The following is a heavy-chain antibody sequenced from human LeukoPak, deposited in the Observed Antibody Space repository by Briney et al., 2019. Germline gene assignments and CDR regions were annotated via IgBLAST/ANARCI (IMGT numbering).Heavy chain of an antibody. Sequence: GGSLRLSCAATGFTFSSYGMHWVRQAPGKGLEWVAVIWYDGSNKYYADSVKGRFTISRDNSKNTLYLQMNSLRAEDTAVYYCARAYEEMATSAIDNWGQGTLVTVSS. D-gene: IGHD5-24*01. CDR3: ARAYEEMATSAIDN. CDR2: IWYDGSNK. V-gene: IGHV3-33*01. J-gene: IGHJ4*02. CDR1: GFTFSSYG.